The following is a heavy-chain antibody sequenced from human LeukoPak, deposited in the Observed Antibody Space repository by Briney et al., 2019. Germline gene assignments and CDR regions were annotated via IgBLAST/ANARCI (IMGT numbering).Heavy chain of an antibody. D-gene: IGHD3-22*01. V-gene: IGHV4-59*08. Sequence: PSESLSLTCTVSGGSISSYSWNWIRQPPGKGLEWIGYIYYRGSTNNNPSLKSRGTISVDTSKNQFSLKLSSVTAADTAVYYCAGSSAFDGFDIWGQGTMVTVSS. J-gene: IGHJ3*02. CDR1: GGSISSYS. CDR3: AGSSAFDGFDI. CDR2: IYYRGST.